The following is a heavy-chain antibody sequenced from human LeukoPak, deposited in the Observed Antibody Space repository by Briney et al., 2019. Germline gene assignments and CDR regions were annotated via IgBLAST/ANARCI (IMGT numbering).Heavy chain of an antibody. CDR1: GGSINNYY. J-gene: IGHJ4*02. D-gene: IGHD3-22*01. Sequence: SETLSLTCTVSGGSINNYYWSWIRQPAGKGLEWIGRIYTTGSTNYNPSLKSRITMSVDTSKNQFSLKLSSVTAADTAVYYCAREPKYYYDSSGPPAIDYWGQGTLVTVSS. CDR3: AREPKYYYDSSGPPAIDY. V-gene: IGHV4-4*07. CDR2: IYTTGST.